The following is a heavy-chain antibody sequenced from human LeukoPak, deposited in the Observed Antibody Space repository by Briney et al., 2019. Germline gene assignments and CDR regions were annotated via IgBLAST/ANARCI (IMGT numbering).Heavy chain of an antibody. CDR1: GFTFGSSA. CDR2: ISGGGGST. J-gene: IGHJ4*02. D-gene: IGHD1-1*01. Sequence: GGSLRLSCVASGFTFGSSAMSWVRQAPGKGLEWVSTISGGGGSTFYADSVKGRFTISRDNSKNTLYLQMDSLRAEDTATYYCARHTTTFADWGQGTLVIVSS. CDR3: ARHTTTFAD. V-gene: IGHV3-23*01.